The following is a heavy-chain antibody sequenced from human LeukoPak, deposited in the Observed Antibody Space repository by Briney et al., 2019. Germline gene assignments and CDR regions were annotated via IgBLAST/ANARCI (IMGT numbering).Heavy chain of an antibody. CDR1: GYTFTSYG. Sequence: ASVKVSCKDSGYTFTSYGISWVRQAPGQGLEWMGWISAYNGNTNYAQKLQGRVTMTTDTSTSTAYMELRSLRSDDTAVYYCARGGAGYYYYYDMDVWGKGTTVTVSS. CDR3: ARGGAGYYYYYDMDV. CDR2: ISAYNGNT. J-gene: IGHJ6*03. V-gene: IGHV1-18*01. D-gene: IGHD3-10*01.